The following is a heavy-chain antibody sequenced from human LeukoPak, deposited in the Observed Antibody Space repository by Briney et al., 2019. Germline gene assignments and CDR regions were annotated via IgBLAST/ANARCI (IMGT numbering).Heavy chain of an antibody. CDR1: GGSISRYY. J-gene: IGHJ6*02. D-gene: IGHD4-23*01. CDR2: IYYTGNT. V-gene: IGHV4-59*08. Sequence: SETLSLTCTVSGGSISRYYGSWLWQPPGKGLELIGYIYYTGNTNYNPSLKSRATVSVDTSKNHFSLNLTSVTAADTAVYYCARHRWGYGMDVWGQGTTVTVSS. CDR3: ARHRWGYGMDV.